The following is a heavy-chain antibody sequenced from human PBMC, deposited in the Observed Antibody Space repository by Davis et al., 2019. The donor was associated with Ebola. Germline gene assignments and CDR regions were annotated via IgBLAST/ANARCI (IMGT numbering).Heavy chain of an antibody. J-gene: IGHJ4*02. V-gene: IGHV4-59*12. D-gene: IGHD3-22*01. CDR1: NDSLNIYY. Sequence: PSETLSLTCTVSNDSLNIYYWAWIRQPPGKGLEWVGFIHYSGSTSYKSSLQSRLTMSVDPSKNQFSLRLRSVTAADTAVYYCARGSVKMDSWGQGILVTVSS. CDR3: ARGSVKMDS. CDR2: IHYSGST.